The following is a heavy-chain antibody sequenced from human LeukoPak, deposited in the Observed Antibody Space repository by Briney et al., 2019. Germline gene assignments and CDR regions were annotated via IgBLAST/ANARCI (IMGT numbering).Heavy chain of an antibody. J-gene: IGHJ6*02. V-gene: IGHV7-4-1*02. CDR2: INTNTGNP. D-gene: IGHD1-26*01. Sequence: ASVKVSCKASEYTFTSYAMNWVRQAPGQGLEWMGWINTNTGNPTYAQVFTGRFVFSLDTSVSTAYLQISSLKAEDTAVYYCARVNSGTYYYGVDVWGQGTTVTVSS. CDR1: EYTFTSYA. CDR3: ARVNSGTYYYGVDV.